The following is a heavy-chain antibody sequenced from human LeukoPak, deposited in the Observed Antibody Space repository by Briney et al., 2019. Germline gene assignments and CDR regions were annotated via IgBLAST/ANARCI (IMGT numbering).Heavy chain of an antibody. CDR2: INPNSGGT. CDR1: GYTFTGYY. CDR3: ARDEGQGSYDY. D-gene: IGHD1-26*01. V-gene: IGHV1-2*02. J-gene: IGHJ4*02. Sequence: AAVKVSCKASGYTFTGYYMHWVRQAPGQGLDWIGWINPNSGGTNHAQKFQGRVTMTRDTSISTAYMELSRLRSDDTAVYYCARDEGQGSYDYWSQGTLVAASS.